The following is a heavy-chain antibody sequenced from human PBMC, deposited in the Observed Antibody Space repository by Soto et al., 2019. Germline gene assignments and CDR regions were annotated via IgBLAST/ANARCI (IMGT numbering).Heavy chain of an antibody. Sequence: PGGSLRLSCAASGFTFSSYEMNWVRQAPGKGLEWVSYISSSGSTIYYADSVKGRFTISRDNAKNSLYLQMNSLRAEDTAVYYCARETEVIINYYYYGMDVWGQGTTVTAP. V-gene: IGHV3-48*03. CDR1: GFTFSSYE. CDR2: ISSSGSTI. CDR3: ARETEVIINYYYYGMDV. D-gene: IGHD3-9*01. J-gene: IGHJ6*02.